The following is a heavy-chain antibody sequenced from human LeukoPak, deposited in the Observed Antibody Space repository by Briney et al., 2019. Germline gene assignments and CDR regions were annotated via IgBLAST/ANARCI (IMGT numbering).Heavy chain of an antibody. Sequence: GGSLRLSCAASGYTVSSNYMSWVRQAPGKGLEWVSVLYSGGSTYYADSVKGRFTISRDNSKNTLYLQMNSLRAEDTAVYFCARVYSSSSSYYYNYMDVWGKGTTVTVSS. CDR2: LYSGGST. D-gene: IGHD6-6*01. J-gene: IGHJ6*03. V-gene: IGHV3-53*01. CDR1: GYTVSSNY. CDR3: ARVYSSSSSYYYNYMDV.